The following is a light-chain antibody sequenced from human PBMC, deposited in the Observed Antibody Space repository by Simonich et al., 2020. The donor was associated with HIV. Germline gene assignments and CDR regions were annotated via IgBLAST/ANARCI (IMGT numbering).Light chain of an antibody. CDR3: SSYTSSSTLV. V-gene: IGLV2-14*01. J-gene: IGLJ3*02. CDR2: DVT. CDR1: KSDVGGYNY. Sequence: QSALTQPSSVSGSPGPSITISFTGTKSDVGGYNYVSWYQQHPGKSPKLMIFDVTKRPSGVSNRFSGSKSGNTASLTISGLQAEDEADYYCSSYTSSSTLVFGGGTKLTVL.